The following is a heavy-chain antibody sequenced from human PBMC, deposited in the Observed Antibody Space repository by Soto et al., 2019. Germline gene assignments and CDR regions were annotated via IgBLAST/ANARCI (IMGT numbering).Heavy chain of an antibody. D-gene: IGHD3-3*01. V-gene: IGHV3-23*01. CDR1: GFTFSSYA. Sequence: GGSLRLSCAASGFTFSSYAMSWVRQAPGKGLEWVSAISGSGGSTYYADSVKGRFTISRDNSKNTLYLQMNSLRAEDTAVYYCAKSPAEYYDFWSGPSDYYYYYMDVWDKGTTVTVSS. J-gene: IGHJ6*03. CDR3: AKSPAEYYDFWSGPSDYYYYYMDV. CDR2: ISGSGGST.